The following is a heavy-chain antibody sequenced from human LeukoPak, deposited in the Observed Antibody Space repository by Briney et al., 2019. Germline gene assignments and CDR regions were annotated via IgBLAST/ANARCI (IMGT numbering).Heavy chain of an antibody. J-gene: IGHJ6*02. CDR1: GFTFSSYA. CDR3: ARDLRRHIVVVTAIRYYHYGMDV. CDR2: ISYDGSNK. V-gene: IGHV3-30-3*01. D-gene: IGHD2-21*02. Sequence: GRSLRLSCAASGFTFSSYAMHWVRQAPGKGLEWVAVISYDGSNKYYADSVKGRFTISRDNSKNTLYLQMNSLRAEDTAVYYCARDLRRHIVVVTAIRYYHYGMDVWGQGTTVTVSS.